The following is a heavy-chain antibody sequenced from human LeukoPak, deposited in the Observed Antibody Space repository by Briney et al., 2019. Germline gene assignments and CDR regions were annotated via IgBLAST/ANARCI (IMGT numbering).Heavy chain of an antibody. CDR2: INTNTGNP. V-gene: IGHV7-4-1*02. D-gene: IGHD6-13*01. J-gene: IGHJ4*02. CDR3: AFSSSWYGYYFDY. Sequence: ASVKVSCKASGYTFTSYAMNWVRQAPGQGLEWMGWINTNTGNPTYAQGFTGRFVFSLDTSVSTAYLQISSLKAEDTTVYYCAFSSSWYGYYFDYWGQGPLVTVSS. CDR1: GYTFTSYA.